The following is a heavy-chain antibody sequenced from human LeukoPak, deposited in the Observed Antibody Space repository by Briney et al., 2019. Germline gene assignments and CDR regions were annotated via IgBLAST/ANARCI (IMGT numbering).Heavy chain of an antibody. CDR3: ARDITMINY. Sequence: SEVLSLTCTVSGGSISGYYWSWIRQPPGKGLEWIGFIYYSGSTNYNPSLKSRVTISVDTSRNQFSLKLTSVTAADTAVYYCARDITMINYWGQGTLVTVSS. D-gene: IGHD3-22*01. CDR2: IYYSGST. V-gene: IGHV4-59*01. J-gene: IGHJ4*02. CDR1: GGSISGYY.